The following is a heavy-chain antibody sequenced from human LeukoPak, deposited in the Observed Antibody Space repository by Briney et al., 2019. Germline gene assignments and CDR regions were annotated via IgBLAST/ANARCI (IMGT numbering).Heavy chain of an antibody. CDR2: IYYSGST. J-gene: IGHJ4*02. D-gene: IGHD3-22*01. CDR1: GNSIRSSSYY. Sequence: SSETLSLTCTVSGNSIRSSSYYWGWIRQPPGKGLEWIGSIYYSGSTYYNPSLKSRVTISVDTSKNQFSLELRSVTAADTAVYYCARQPYYYDSSSYHSSFDYWGQGTLVTVSS. CDR3: ARQPYYYDSSSYHSSFDY. V-gene: IGHV4-39*01.